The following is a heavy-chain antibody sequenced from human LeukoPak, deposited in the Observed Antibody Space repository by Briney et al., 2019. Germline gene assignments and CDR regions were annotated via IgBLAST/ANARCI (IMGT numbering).Heavy chain of an antibody. CDR3: ARGFRYYYDSSGYPFDY. V-gene: IGHV4-59*01. D-gene: IGHD3-22*01. Sequence: GSLRLSCAASGFTFNNFWMSWVRQAPGRGLEWIGYIYYSGSTNYNPSLKSRVTISVDTSKNQFSLKLSSVTAADTAVYYCARGFRYYYDSSGYPFDYWGQGTLVTVSS. J-gene: IGHJ4*02. CDR1: GFTFNNFW. CDR2: IYYSGST.